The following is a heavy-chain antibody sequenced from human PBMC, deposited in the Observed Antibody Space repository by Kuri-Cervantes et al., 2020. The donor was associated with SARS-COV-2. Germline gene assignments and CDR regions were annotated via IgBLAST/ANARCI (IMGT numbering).Heavy chain of an antibody. CDR1: GFRFSNYN. CDR2: ISSGSDYI. Sequence: GESLKISCVASGFRFSNYNLNWVRQAPGKGLEWVSTISSGSDYIYYGDSVKGRFTISRDNAENSPYLQMNSLRVGDTAVYYCTRDRGYCSGGGCYSTGFSFDYWGQGALVTVSS. D-gene: IGHD2-15*01. CDR3: TRDRGYCSGGGCYSTGFSFDY. V-gene: IGHV3-21*01. J-gene: IGHJ4*02.